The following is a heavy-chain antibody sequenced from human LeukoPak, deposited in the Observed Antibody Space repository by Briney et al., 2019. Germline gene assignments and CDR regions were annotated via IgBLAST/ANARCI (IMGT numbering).Heavy chain of an antibody. D-gene: IGHD3-9*01. CDR2: IKQDGSEK. J-gene: IGHJ4*02. CDR1: GFTFSSYW. V-gene: IGHV3-7*01. Sequence: PGGSLRLSCAASGFTFSSYWMSWVRQAPGKGLEWVAHIKQDGSEKNYVDSVKGRFTISRDNAKNSLLLQMDGLRAEDTAVYYCARDKMTGGSYFDYWGQGTLVTVSS. CDR3: ARDKMTGGSYFDY.